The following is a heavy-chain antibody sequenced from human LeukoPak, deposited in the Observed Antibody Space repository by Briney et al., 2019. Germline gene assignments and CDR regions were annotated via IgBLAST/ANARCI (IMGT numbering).Heavy chain of an antibody. D-gene: IGHD3-3*01. J-gene: IGHJ4*02. CDR3: AKGGDFWSGGSDY. Sequence: GGSLRPSCAASGFTFSSYAMSWVRQAPGKGLEWVSAISGSGGSTYYADSVKGRFTISRDNSKNTLYLQMNSLRAEDTAVYYCAKGGDFWSGGSDYWGQGTLVTVSS. CDR2: ISGSGGST. CDR1: GFTFSSYA. V-gene: IGHV3-23*01.